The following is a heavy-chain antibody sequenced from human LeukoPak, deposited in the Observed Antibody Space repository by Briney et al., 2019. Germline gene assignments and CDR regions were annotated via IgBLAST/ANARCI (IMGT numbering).Heavy chain of an antibody. CDR2: MNPNSGNT. J-gene: IGHJ3*02. D-gene: IGHD3-3*01. V-gene: IGHV1-8*01. Sequence: ASVKVSCKASGYTFTSHDINWVRQATGQGLEWMGWMNPNSGNTGYAQKFQGRVTMTRNTSISTAYMELSSLRSEDTAVYYCARGPIEWDAFDIWGQGTTVTVSS. CDR3: ARGPIEWDAFDI. CDR1: GYTFTSHD.